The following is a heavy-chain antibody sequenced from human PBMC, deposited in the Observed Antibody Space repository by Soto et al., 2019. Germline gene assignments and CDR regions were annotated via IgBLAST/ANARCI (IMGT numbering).Heavy chain of an antibody. J-gene: IGHJ6*02. CDR3: AKSQPMTISGVIIPYGMDV. D-gene: IGHD3-3*01. CDR2: ITGAGGVT. Sequence: PGGSLRLSGPASGLTFSSYVMRWVRQAPGNGLEWVSAITGAGGVTYYADSVKGRFIVSRDNSKSTIYLYVSSMRAEDTAVYYCAKSQPMTISGVIIPYGMDVWAQGTTVTVSS. V-gene: IGHV3-23*01. CDR1: GLTFSSYV.